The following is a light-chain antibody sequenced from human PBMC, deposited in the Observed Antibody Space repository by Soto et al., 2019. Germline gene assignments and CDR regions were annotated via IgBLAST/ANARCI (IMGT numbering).Light chain of an antibody. Sequence: EIVMTQSPATLSVSPGERATLYCRASQSVSNKLTWYQQKPGQAPRVLIFGASTRATGIPARFSGSGSGTEFTLTISSLQSEDFAVYYCQHYNDWPPTWTFGQGTRVEIK. CDR1: QSVSNK. J-gene: IGKJ1*01. CDR3: QHYNDWPPTWT. V-gene: IGKV3-15*01. CDR2: GAS.